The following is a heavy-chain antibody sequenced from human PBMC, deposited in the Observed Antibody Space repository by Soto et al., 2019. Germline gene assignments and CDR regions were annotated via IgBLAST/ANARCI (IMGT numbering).Heavy chain of an antibody. CDR1: GGTFSSYA. V-gene: IGHV1-69*06. CDR2: IIPIFGTA. J-gene: IGHJ4*02. CDR3: ARSGQLGLYYFDY. D-gene: IGHD6-6*01. Sequence: ASVKVSCKASGGTFSSYAISWVRQAPGQGLEWMGGIIPIFGTANYAQKFQGRVTITADKSTSTAYMELSSLRSEDTAVYYCARSGQLGLYYFDYWGQGTLVTVSS.